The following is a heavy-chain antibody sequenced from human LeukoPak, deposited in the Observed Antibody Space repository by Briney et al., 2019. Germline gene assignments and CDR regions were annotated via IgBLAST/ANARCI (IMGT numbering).Heavy chain of an antibody. V-gene: IGHV3-15*01. J-gene: IGHJ3*02. D-gene: IGHD3-22*01. CDR3: TTDGAMIENAFDI. Sequence: GGSLRLSCAASGFTFSNAWMSWVRQAPGKGLEWVGRIKSKTDGGTTDYAAPVKGRFTISRDDSKNTLYLQMNSLKTEDTAVYYCTTDGAMIENAFDIWGQGTMVTVSS. CDR2: IKSKTDGGTT. CDR1: GFTFSNAW.